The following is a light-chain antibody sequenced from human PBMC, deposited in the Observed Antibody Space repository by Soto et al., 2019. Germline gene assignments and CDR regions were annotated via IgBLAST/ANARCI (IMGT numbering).Light chain of an antibody. CDR2: DVS. CDR3: CSYAGSYTFEVV. V-gene: IGLV2-11*01. J-gene: IGLJ2*01. CDR1: SSDVGGYNY. Sequence: QSALTQPRSVSGSPGQSVTISCTGTSSDVGGYNYVSWYQQHPGKAPKLMIYDVSKRPSGVPDLFSGSKSGNTASLTISGLQAEDEADYYCCSYAGSYTFEVVFGGGTQLTVL.